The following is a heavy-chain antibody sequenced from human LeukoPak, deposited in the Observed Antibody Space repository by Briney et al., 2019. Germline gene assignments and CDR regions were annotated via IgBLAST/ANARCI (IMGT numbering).Heavy chain of an antibody. Sequence: PSETLSLTCAVYGGSFSGYYWSWIRQPPGKGLEWIGEINHSGSTNYNPSLKSRVTISVDTSKNQFSLKLSSVTAADTAVHYCARATIFDYWGQGTLVTVSS. V-gene: IGHV4-34*01. CDR2: INHSGST. J-gene: IGHJ4*02. CDR1: GGSFSGYY. CDR3: ARATIFDY.